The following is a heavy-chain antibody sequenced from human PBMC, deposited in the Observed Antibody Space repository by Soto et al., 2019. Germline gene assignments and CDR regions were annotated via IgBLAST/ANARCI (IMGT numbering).Heavy chain of an antibody. D-gene: IGHD2-15*01. J-gene: IGHJ4*02. Sequence: QVQLVESGGGVVQRGRSLRLSCAASGFSFSDCGMHWVRQAPGKGLEWVAAISSDGSDKYYSESVKGRFTISRDNSRNTLFLQMNSLRVGDTAVYYCVKGSEVARQELDYWGQGTLVTVSS. CDR3: VKGSEVARQELDY. V-gene: IGHV3-30*18. CDR1: GFSFSDCG. CDR2: ISSDGSDK.